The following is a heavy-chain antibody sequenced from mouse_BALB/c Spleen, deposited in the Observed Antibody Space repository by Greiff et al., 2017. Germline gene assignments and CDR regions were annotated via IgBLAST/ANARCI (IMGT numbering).Heavy chain of an antibody. J-gene: IGHJ1*01. Sequence: EVNLVESGGGLVKPGGSLKLSCAASGFTFSSYTMSWVRQTPEKRLEWVATISSGGGNTYYPDSVKGRFTISRDNAKNNLYLQMSSLRSEDTALYYCARRNYGSSYWYFDVWGAGTTVTVSS. V-gene: IGHV5-9*03. CDR2: ISSGGGNT. D-gene: IGHD1-1*01. CDR1: GFTFSSYT. CDR3: ARRNYGSSYWYFDV.